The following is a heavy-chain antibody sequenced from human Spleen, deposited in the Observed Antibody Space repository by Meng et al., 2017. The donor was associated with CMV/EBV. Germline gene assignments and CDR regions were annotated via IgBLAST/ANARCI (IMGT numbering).Heavy chain of an antibody. D-gene: IGHD3-3*01. CDR3: ARDGPGCHGLGYDFWSGYCMDV. V-gene: IGHV1-2*02. CDR1: GYTFTGYY. CDR2: INPNSGGT. J-gene: IGHJ6*02. Sequence: ASVKVSCKASGYTFTGYYMHWVRQAPGQGLEWMGWINPNSGGTNYAQKFQGRVTMTRDTSISTAYMELSRLRSDDTAVYYCARDGPGCHGLGYDFWSGYCMDVWGQGTTVTVSS.